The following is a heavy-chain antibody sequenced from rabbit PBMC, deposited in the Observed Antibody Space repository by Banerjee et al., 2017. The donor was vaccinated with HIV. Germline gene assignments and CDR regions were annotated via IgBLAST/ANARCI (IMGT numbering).Heavy chain of an antibody. Sequence: QEQLVESGGGLVQPEGSLTLTCTASGFSFSSSYWMCWVRQAPGKGLEWIGCIGAGTGITYYANWAKGRFTISKTSSTTVTLQLNSLTAADTATYFCARAPYSDYGYKSDLWGPGTLVTVS. CDR2: IGAGTGIT. J-gene: IGHJ6*01. CDR1: GFSFSSSYW. CDR3: ARAPYSDYGYKSDL. V-gene: IGHV1S45*01. D-gene: IGHD6-1*01.